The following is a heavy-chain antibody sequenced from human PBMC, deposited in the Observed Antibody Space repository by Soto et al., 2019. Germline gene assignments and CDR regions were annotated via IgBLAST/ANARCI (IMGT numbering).Heavy chain of an antibody. CDR2: ICYGGST. CDR3: DREESGLFDA. V-gene: IGHV4-30-4*08. D-gene: IGHD5-12*01. CDR1: GDSLSRADYC. Sequence: SETVSLTCTVSGDSLSRADYCWSWIRQAPGKGLEWIGYICYGGSTYHNPSLKSRTSMSVDTPKKQFSLTLTSVTAADTAVYYCDREESGLFDAWVQGRLLT. J-gene: IGHJ4*02.